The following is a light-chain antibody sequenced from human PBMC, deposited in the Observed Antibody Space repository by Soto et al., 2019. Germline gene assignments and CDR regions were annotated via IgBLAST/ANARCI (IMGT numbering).Light chain of an antibody. V-gene: IGLV2-14*01. CDR2: EVT. Sequence: QSALAQPASVSGSPGQSITISCTGTTSDIAGYNYVSWYQQHPGKAPKLLIYEVTSRASGVSHRFSGSKSGNTASLTISGLQAEDEADYYCSSFTSDITYVFGTGTKLTVL. CDR1: TSDIAGYNY. CDR3: SSFTSDITYV. J-gene: IGLJ1*01.